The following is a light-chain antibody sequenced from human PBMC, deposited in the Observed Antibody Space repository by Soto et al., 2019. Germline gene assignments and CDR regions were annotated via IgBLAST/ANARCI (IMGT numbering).Light chain of an antibody. V-gene: IGLV2-14*01. Sequence: QSALTQPASVSGSPGQSITISCTGTSSDVGGYNYVSWYQQHPGKAPKLMIYAVNNRPSGVSNRFSGSKSGNTASLTISGLQAEDEADYYCSSYTSSSTRVFGTGTKVTVL. CDR3: SSYTSSSTRV. CDR1: SSDVGGYNY. J-gene: IGLJ1*01. CDR2: AVN.